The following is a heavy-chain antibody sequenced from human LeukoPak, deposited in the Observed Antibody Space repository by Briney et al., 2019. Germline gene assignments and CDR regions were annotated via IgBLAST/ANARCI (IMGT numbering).Heavy chain of an antibody. J-gene: IGHJ4*02. D-gene: IGHD3-10*01. CDR3: ARAAMVRGVDYFDY. CDR1: GFTFANYA. CDR2: ISGSGGST. Sequence: GGSLRLSCAASGFTFANYAMTWVRQAPGKGLEWVTAISGSGGSTYYADSVKGRFTISRDNSKNTLYLQMYSLRAEDTALYYCARAAMVRGVDYFDYWGQGTLVTVSS. V-gene: IGHV3-23*01.